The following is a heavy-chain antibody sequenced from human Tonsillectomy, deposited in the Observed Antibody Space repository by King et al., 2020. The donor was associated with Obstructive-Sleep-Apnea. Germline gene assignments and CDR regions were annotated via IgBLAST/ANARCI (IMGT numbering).Heavy chain of an antibody. CDR1: GFSFDDYA. J-gene: IGHJ3*02. Sequence: VQLVESGGGLVQPGRSLRLSCAASGFSFDDYAMHWVRQTPGKGLEWVSGINWNSGNIGYADSVEGRFTISRDNAKNSLYLQMNSLRAEDTALYYCVKDRAGGVPDAFDIWGQGTMVTVSS. D-gene: IGHD3-16*01. V-gene: IGHV3-9*01. CDR3: VKDRAGGVPDAFDI. CDR2: INWNSGNI.